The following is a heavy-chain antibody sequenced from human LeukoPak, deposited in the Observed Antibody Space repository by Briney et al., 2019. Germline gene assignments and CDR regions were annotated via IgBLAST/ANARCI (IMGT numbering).Heavy chain of an antibody. D-gene: IGHD6-6*01. J-gene: IGHJ4*02. CDR3: ARGCSSSSFDY. CDR2: INPSGGNT. V-gene: IGHV1-46*01. CDR1: GYTFTSYY. Sequence: ASVKVSCKASGYTFTSYYMHWVRQAPGHGLEWMGKINPSGGNTKYPQKFQGRVTMTRDTSTSTVYMELSSLGSEDTAVYYCARGCSSSSFDYWGQGTLVTVSS.